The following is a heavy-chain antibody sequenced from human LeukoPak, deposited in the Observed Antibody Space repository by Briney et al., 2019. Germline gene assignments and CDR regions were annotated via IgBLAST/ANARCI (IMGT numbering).Heavy chain of an antibody. V-gene: IGHV1-69*04. D-gene: IGHD2-2*01. Sequence: EASVKVSCKASGGTFSSYAISWVRQASGQGLEWMGRIIPILGIANYAQKFQGRVTITADKSTSTAYMELSSLRSEDTAVYYCARADAGYFDYWGQGTLVTVSS. CDR2: IIPILGIA. CDR3: ARADAGYFDY. CDR1: GGTFSSYA. J-gene: IGHJ4*02.